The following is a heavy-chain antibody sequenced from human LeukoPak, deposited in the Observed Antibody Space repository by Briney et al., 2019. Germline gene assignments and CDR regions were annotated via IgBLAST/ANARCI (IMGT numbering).Heavy chain of an antibody. Sequence: SETLSLTCTVSGYSISSDYYWGWIRQPPGKGLEWIGSVHHSGRTYYNPSLKSRVTISVDTSKNQFSLKLNSVTAADTAVYYCARELEQNWFDPWGQGTLVTVSS. D-gene: IGHD1/OR15-1a*01. CDR2: VHHSGRT. CDR1: GYSISSDYY. J-gene: IGHJ5*02. V-gene: IGHV4-38-2*02. CDR3: ARELEQNWFDP.